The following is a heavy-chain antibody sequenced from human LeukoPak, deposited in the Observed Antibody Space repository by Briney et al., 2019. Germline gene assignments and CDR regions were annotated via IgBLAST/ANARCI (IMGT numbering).Heavy chain of an antibody. CDR3: AYSSGWSKEY. CDR1: GGSISSSTYY. CDR2: IYYSGST. J-gene: IGHJ4*02. D-gene: IGHD6-19*01. Sequence: PSETLSLTCTVSGGSISSSTYYWGWIRQPPGKGLEWIGSIYYSGSTYYNPSLKSRVTISVDTSKNQFSLKLSSVTAADTAVYYCAYSSGWSKEYWGQGTLVTVSS. V-gene: IGHV4-39*01.